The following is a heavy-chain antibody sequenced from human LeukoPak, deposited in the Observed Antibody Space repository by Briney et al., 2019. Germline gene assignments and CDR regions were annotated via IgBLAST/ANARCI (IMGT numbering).Heavy chain of an antibody. CDR3: ARRGFFSSGWSSLGAFDI. V-gene: IGHV1-8*03. J-gene: IGHJ3*02. CDR2: MNPNSGNT. D-gene: IGHD6-19*01. CDR1: GYTFTSYD. Sequence: ASVKVSCKASGYTFTSYDINWVRQATGQGLEWMGWMNPNSGNTGYAQKFQGRVTITRNTSTSTAYMELSSLRSEDTAVYYCARRGFFSSGWSSLGAFDIWGQGTMVTVSS.